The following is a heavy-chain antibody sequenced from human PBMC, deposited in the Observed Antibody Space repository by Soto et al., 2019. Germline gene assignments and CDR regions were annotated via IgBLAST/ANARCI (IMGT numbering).Heavy chain of an antibody. V-gene: IGHV3-48*02. CDR3: VRVYASNTFDL. J-gene: IGHJ3*01. D-gene: IGHD2-2*01. CDR1: GFSFISYS. Sequence: EVQLVESGGNLVQAGGSLRLSCAASGFSFISYSMSWVRQAPGKGLEWVSYISNSGSVIHDADSVKGRFIISRDNAKNSLSLQMNSLRDEDTALYYCVRVYASNTFDLWGQGTVVTVSS. CDR2: ISNSGSVI.